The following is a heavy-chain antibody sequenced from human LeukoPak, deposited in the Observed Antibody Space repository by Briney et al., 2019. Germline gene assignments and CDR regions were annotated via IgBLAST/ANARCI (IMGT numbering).Heavy chain of an antibody. CDR1: GFTFDDYA. D-gene: IGHD3-10*01. Sequence: GRSLRLSCAASGFTFDDYAMHWVRQAPGKGLEWVSGISWNSGSIGYADSVKGRFTISRDNAKNSLYLQMNSLRAEDTALYYCAKEGFYGSGSSFDYWGQGTLVTVSS. V-gene: IGHV3-9*01. CDR2: ISWNSGSI. J-gene: IGHJ4*02. CDR3: AKEGFYGSGSSFDY.